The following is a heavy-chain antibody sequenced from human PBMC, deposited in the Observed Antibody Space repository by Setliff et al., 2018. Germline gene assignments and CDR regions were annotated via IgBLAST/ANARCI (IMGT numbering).Heavy chain of an antibody. CDR2: IYYTGIT. CDR1: DDSLTNYRYY. D-gene: IGHD2-2*01. Sequence: PSETLSLTCTVSDDSLTNYRYYWGWIRQPPGKGLEWIGNIYYTGITYYNPSLKSRVTISIDTSKNQFSLNLNSVTAADTGVYYCASCRYQVPYDYWGQGILVTVSS. J-gene: IGHJ4*02. CDR3: ASCRYQVPYDY. V-gene: IGHV4-39*01.